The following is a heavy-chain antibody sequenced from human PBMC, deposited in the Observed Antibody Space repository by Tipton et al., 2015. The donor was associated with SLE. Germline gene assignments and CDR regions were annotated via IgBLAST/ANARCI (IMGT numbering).Heavy chain of an antibody. V-gene: IGHV4-59*01. CDR2: IYYSGST. D-gene: IGHD7-27*01. CDR3: ARDSPTWGYYYYMDV. Sequence: TLSLTCSVSGGSIGNYYWSWIQQPPGKGLEWIGYIYYSGSTNYNPSLKSRVTISVDTSKNQFSLKLSSVTAADTAVYYCARDSPTWGYYYYMDVWGKGTTVTVSS. CDR1: GGSIGNYY. J-gene: IGHJ6*03.